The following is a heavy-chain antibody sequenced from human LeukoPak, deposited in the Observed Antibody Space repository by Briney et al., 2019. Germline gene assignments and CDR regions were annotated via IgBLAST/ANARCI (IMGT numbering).Heavy chain of an antibody. Sequence: GGSLRLSCAASGFTFSSYEMNWVRQAPGKGLEWVSYISSSGSTIYYADSVKGRFTISRDNAKNSLYLQMNSLRAEDTAVYYCARGRPTTVEHFDYWGQGTLVTVSS. CDR2: ISSSGSTI. CDR3: ARGRPTTVEHFDY. CDR1: GFTFSSYE. D-gene: IGHD4-23*01. V-gene: IGHV3-48*03. J-gene: IGHJ4*02.